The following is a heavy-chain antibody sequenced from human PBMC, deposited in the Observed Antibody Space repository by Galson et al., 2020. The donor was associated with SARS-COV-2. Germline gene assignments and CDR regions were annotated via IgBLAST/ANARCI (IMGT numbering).Heavy chain of an antibody. CDR1: GYTFSSYG. CDR3: AKAVKWTGYSSSWHPLGYYYGMDV. V-gene: IGHV3-30*18. Sequence: GGSLRLSRAASGYTFSSYGMHWVRQAPGKGLEWVAVISYDGSNKYYADSVKGRFTIYRDNSKNTLYLQMNSLRSEDTAVYYCAKAVKWTGYSSSWHPLGYYYGMDVWGQGTTVSVSS. J-gene: IGHJ6*02. D-gene: IGHD6-13*01. CDR2: ISYDGSNK.